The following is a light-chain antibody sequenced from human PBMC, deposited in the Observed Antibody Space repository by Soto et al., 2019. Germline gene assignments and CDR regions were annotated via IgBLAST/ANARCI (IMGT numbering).Light chain of an antibody. CDR3: QQYGSSPPIT. CDR1: QSVSSY. CDR2: DAS. J-gene: IGKJ5*01. V-gene: IGKV3-11*01. Sequence: EIVLTRSPATLSLSPGERATLSCRASQSVSSYLAWYQQKPGQAPRLLIYDASNRATGIPARFSGSGSGTDFTLTISSLEPEDFAVYYCQQYGSSPPITFGQGTRLEIK.